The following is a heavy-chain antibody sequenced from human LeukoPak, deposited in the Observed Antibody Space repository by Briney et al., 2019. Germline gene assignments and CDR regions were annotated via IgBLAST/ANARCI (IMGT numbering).Heavy chain of an antibody. V-gene: IGHV3-49*03. D-gene: IGHD1-26*01. J-gene: IGHJ3*02. CDR2: IRSKRYGGTA. CDR3: TRGLLRGNAFDI. CDR1: GFTFGDYA. Sequence: GGSLRLSCTGSGFTFGDYAMSWFRQAPGKGLEWVSFIRSKRYGGTAEDAASVKGRFTISRDDSESIAYLQMNSLKTEDTAVYFCTRGLLRGNAFDIWGQGTMVTVSS.